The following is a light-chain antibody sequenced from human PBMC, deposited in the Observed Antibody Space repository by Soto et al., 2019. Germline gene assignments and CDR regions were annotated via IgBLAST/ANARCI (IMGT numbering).Light chain of an antibody. V-gene: IGLV2-14*01. Sequence: QSVLTQPASVSGSPGQSITISCTGTSSDVGGYNFVSWYQQHPGKAPKVIIYEVSNRPSGVSNRFSGSKSGNTASLIISGHQDEDEDDYYCSSYSSSNTLVFGGGTKLTVL. CDR1: SSDVGGYNF. CDR3: SSYSSSNTLV. CDR2: EVS. J-gene: IGLJ2*01.